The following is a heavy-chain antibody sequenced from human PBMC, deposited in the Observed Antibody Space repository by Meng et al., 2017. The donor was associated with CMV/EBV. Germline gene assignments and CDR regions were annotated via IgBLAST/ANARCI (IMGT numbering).Heavy chain of an antibody. J-gene: IGHJ5*02. CDR2: TYYRSKWYN. V-gene: IGHV6-1*01. Sequence: VLLPQLVPGLSHPLVPLPLTWATPADSVSVDSAAWTWIEPSPAKGPEWLRRTYYRSKWYNDYALSVKIRITINPDTSKNQFSLQLNSVTPEDTAVYYCARAPHSSRWYGWFDPWGQGTLVTVSS. CDR1: ADSVSVDSAA. CDR3: ARAPHSSRWYGWFDP. D-gene: IGHD6-13*01.